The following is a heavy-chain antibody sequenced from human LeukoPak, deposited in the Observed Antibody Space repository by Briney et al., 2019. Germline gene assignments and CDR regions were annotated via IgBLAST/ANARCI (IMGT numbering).Heavy chain of an antibody. CDR2: IKQDGSEK. J-gene: IGHJ4*02. Sequence: GGSLRLSCAASGFTFSSYWMSWVRQAPGKGLEWVANIKQDGSEKYYVDSVKGRFTISRGNAKNSLYLQMNSLRAEDTAVYYCASSSGSYSPGDFDYWGQGTLVTVSS. D-gene: IGHD1-26*01. CDR1: GFTFSSYW. CDR3: ASSSGSYSPGDFDY. V-gene: IGHV3-7*03.